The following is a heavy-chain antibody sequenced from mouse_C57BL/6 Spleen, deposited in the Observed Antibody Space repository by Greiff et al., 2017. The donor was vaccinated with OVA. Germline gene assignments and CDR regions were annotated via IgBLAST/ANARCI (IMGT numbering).Heavy chain of an antibody. Sequence: QVQLQQSGAELVRPGASVKVSCKASGYAFTNYLIAWVQQRPGKGLEWIGVINPGSGGTNYNEKFKGKATLTADKSSSTAYMQISSLTSEDAAVYFCAREMAYYSNYCYAMDYWGQGTSVTVSS. V-gene: IGHV1-54*01. CDR1: GYAFTNYL. D-gene: IGHD2-5*01. J-gene: IGHJ4*01. CDR3: AREMAYYSNYCYAMDY. CDR2: INPGSGGT.